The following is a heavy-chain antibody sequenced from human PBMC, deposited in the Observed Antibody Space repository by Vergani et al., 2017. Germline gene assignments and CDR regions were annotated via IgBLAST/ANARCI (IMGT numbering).Heavy chain of an antibody. Sequence: QVQLQESGPGLVKPPGTLSLTCAVSGDSISSNNCWTWVRQPPGKGLEWIGEICHTEDTKYSPSLKSRVTMSLDTSKNQFSLNLYSVTAADTAVYYCARLGFYDSSGYYPYYFDYWGQGTLVTVSS. D-gene: IGHD3-22*01. J-gene: IGHJ4*02. CDR1: GDSISSNNC. CDR2: ICHTEDT. CDR3: ARLGFYDSSGYYPYYFDY. V-gene: IGHV4-4*03.